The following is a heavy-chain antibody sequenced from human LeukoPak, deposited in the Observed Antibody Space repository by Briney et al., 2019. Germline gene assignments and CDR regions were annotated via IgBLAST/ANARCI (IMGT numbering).Heavy chain of an antibody. Sequence: ASVKVSCKASGGTFSSYEISWVRQAPGQGLEWMGGIIPMFGTAKYAQKFQGRVTMTRDTSISTAYMELSRLRSDDTAVYYCARSLRSSSGYSCRFDPWGQGTLVTVSS. CDR1: GGTFSSYE. CDR2: IIPMFGTA. D-gene: IGHD3-22*01. J-gene: IGHJ5*02. V-gene: IGHV1-69*05. CDR3: ARSLRSSSGYSCRFDP.